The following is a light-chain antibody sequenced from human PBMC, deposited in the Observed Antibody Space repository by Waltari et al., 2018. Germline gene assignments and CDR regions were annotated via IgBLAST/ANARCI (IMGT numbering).Light chain of an antibody. V-gene: IGKV1-5*01. CDR2: DAS. J-gene: IGKJ2*01. CDR3: QQYNSYSMYT. CDR1: QSIGSW. Sequence: DIQMTQPPSTRSASLGDRVTITCRDSQSIGSWLAWYQQKPGKAPKLLIYDASSLESGVPSRFSGSGSGTEFTLTISSLQPDDFATYYCQQYNSYSMYTFGQGTKLEIK.